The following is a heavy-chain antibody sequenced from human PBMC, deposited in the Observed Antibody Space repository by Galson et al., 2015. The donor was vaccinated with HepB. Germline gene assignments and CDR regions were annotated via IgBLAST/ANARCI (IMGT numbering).Heavy chain of an antibody. V-gene: IGHV3-30*18. CDR3: AKDALRHCSGGSCPFFDY. J-gene: IGHJ4*02. Sequence: SLRLSCAASGFTFSSYGMHWVRQAPGKGLEWVAVISYDGSNKYYADSVEGRFTISRDNSKNTLYLQMNSLRAEDTAVYYCAKDALRHCSGGSCPFFDYWGQGTLVTVSS. CDR2: ISYDGSNK. D-gene: IGHD2-15*01. CDR1: GFTFSSYG.